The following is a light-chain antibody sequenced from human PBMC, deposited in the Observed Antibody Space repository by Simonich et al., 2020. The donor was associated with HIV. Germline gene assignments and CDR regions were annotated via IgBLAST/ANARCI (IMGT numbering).Light chain of an antibody. CDR2: DVS. CDR1: SSDIGGYNY. J-gene: IGLJ2*01. Sequence: QSALTQPASVSGSPGQSITISCTGTSSDIGGYNYVSWYQQHPGKAPKLIIYDVSKRPSGVFNRFSGSKSGNTASLTISGLQAEDEADYYCSSYTSSSTLVFGGGTKVTVV. V-gene: IGLV2-14*03. CDR3: SSYTSSSTLV.